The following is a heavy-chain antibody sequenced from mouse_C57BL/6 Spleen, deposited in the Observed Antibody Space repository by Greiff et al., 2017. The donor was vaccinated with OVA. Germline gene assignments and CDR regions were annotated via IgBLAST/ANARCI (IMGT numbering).Heavy chain of an antibody. D-gene: IGHD1-1*01. CDR1: GYAFTNYL. CDR2: INPGSGGT. V-gene: IGHV1-54*01. Sequence: QVQLQQSGAELVRPGTSVKVSCKASGYAFTNYLIEWVKQRPGQGLEWIGVINPGSGGTNYNEKFKGKATLTADKSSSTAYMQLSSLTSEDSAVYFCAKHSHYYGSSPFDYWGQGTTLTVSS. CDR3: AKHSHYYGSSPFDY. J-gene: IGHJ2*01.